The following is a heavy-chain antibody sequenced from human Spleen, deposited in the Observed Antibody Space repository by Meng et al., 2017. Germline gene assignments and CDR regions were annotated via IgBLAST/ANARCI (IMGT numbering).Heavy chain of an antibody. CDR2: ISADGDST. V-gene: IGHV3-23*01. J-gene: IGHJ4*02. CDR1: GFTFTNYA. CDR3: AKFKSAGGIWFGELLFDY. Sequence: GESLKISCAASGFTFTNYAMSWVRQPPGKGLEWVSSISADGDSTFYAVSVKGRFTISRDNSKDTLYLRLSSLRAEDTAVYFCAKFKSAGGIWFGELLFDYWGQGTLVTVSS. D-gene: IGHD3-10*01.